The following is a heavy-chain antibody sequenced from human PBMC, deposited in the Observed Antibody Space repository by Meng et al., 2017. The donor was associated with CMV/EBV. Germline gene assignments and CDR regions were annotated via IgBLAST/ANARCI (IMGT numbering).Heavy chain of an antibody. CDR3: ASGPAGTEGWFDP. V-gene: IGHV1-46*01. J-gene: IGHJ5*02. Sequence: ASVKVSCKASGYTFTSYYMHWVRQAPGQGLEWMGIISPSAGTTRYAQKFQGRVTITTDESTSTAYMELSSLRSEDTAVYYCASGPAGTEGWFDPWGQGTLVTVSS. CDR1: GYTFTSYY. CDR2: ISPSAGTT. D-gene: IGHD6-13*01.